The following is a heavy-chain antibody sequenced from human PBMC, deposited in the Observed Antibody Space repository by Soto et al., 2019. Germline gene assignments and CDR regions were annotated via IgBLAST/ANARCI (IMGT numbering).Heavy chain of an antibody. D-gene: IGHD2-15*01. V-gene: IGHV3-66*01. J-gene: IGHJ4*02. CDR3: ARRALPHAFVDY. CDR2: IFPDGST. CDR1: GFTVSTNY. Sequence: EVQLMESGGGLVQPGGSLRLSCTVSGFTVSTNYMNWIRQAPGKGLEWVSVIFPDGSTYYTDSVGDRFTIYRDNSKNTVYLQMNSLRAEDPAVYFCARRALPHAFVDYWGQGTLVTVSS.